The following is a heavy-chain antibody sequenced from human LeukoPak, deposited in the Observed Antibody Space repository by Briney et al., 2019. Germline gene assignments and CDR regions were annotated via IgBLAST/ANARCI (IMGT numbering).Heavy chain of an antibody. J-gene: IGHJ5*02. Sequence: PGGSLRLSCKASGFTLSAYWMSWVRQAPGKGLVWVARSKYDGTTTTYADSVKGRFTISRDNPKSTLYLQMSSLRADDTAVYYCAKSDYFDPWGQGTVVTVSS. CDR1: GFTLSAYW. V-gene: IGHV3-74*01. D-gene: IGHD4/OR15-4a*01. CDR2: SKYDGTTT. CDR3: AKSDYFDP.